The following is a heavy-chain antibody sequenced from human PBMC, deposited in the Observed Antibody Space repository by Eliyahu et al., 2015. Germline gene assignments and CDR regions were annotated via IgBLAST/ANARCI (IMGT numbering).Heavy chain of an antibody. V-gene: IGHV3-66*01. CDR3: ARDFKGQRWFDY. CDR2: IYSGGST. CDR1: GFTVSSNY. D-gene: IGHD4-23*01. J-gene: IGHJ4*02. Sequence: EVQLVESGGGLVQPGGSLRLSCAASGFTVSSNYMSWVRQAPGKGLEWVSVIYSGGSTYYADSVKGRFTISRDNSKNTLYLQMNSLRAEDTAVYYCARDFKGQRWFDYWGQGTLVTVSS.